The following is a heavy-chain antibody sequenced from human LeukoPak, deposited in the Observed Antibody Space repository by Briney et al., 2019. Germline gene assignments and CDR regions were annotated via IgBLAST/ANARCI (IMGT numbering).Heavy chain of an antibody. J-gene: IGHJ6*04. V-gene: IGHV1-69*05. Sequence: ASVKVSCKASGGTFSSYAISWVRQAPGQGLEWMGGIIPIFGTANYAQKFQGRVTITTDESTSTAYMELSSLRSEDTAVYYCARGEPYGSGSYLDVWGKGTTLTVSS. CDR1: GGTFSSYA. D-gene: IGHD3-10*01. CDR2: IIPIFGTA. CDR3: ARGEPYGSGSYLDV.